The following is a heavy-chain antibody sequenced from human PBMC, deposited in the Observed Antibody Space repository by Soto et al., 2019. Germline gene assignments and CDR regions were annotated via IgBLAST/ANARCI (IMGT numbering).Heavy chain of an antibody. CDR3: ARTLPSVVDFDY. J-gene: IGHJ4*02. CDR1: GASISSYY. V-gene: IGHV4-59*01. CDR2: IYYSGST. D-gene: IGHD2-21*01. Sequence: SETLSLTCTVSGASISSYYWSLIRQPPGRGLEWIGCIYYSGSTNYNPSLKSRVTISVDTSKNQFSLKLSSVTAADTAVYYCARTLPSVVDFDYWGQGTLVTVSS.